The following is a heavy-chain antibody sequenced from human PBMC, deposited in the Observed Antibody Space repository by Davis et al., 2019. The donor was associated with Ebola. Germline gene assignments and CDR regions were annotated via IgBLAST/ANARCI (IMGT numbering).Heavy chain of an antibody. CDR1: GFTFSSYG. V-gene: IGHV3-30*18. Sequence: GESLKISRAASGFTFSSYGMHWVRQAPGKGLEWVAVISYDGSNKYYADSVKGRFTISRDNSKNTLYLQMNSLRAEDTAVYYCAKGGRGLLWFGELLFPPVVLDYWGQGTLVTVSS. D-gene: IGHD3-10*01. CDR2: ISYDGSNK. CDR3: AKGGRGLLWFGELLFPPVVLDY. J-gene: IGHJ4*02.